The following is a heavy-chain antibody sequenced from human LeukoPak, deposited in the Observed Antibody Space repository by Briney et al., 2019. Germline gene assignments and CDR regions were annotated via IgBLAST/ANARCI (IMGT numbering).Heavy chain of an antibody. Sequence: GESLKISCKGSGYSFTNYWIGWVRQMPGKGLEWVGIIYPGDSHTTYSPSFQGQVTISADKSISTAYLQWSSLKASDTAMYYCATRSEYSLNYYYFASWGQGILVTVS. V-gene: IGHV5-51*01. J-gene: IGHJ4*02. CDR1: GYSFTNYW. D-gene: IGHD2/OR15-2a*01. CDR2: IYPGDSHT. CDR3: ATRSEYSLNYYYFAS.